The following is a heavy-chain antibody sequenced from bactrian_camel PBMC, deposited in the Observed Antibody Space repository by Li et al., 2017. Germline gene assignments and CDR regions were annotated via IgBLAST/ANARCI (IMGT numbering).Heavy chain of an antibody. D-gene: IGHD6*01. CDR2: LVTGSGAT. CDR1: RFIGGYC. V-gene: IGHV3S1*01. Sequence: HVQLVESGGGSVQAGGSLRLSCAASRFIGGYCMGWFRQVPGKEREGVAALVTGSGATYYAPAAEGRFTIVVDNAKDTMYLQMNNLSQEDTARYYCAVDRGTGCKFRAGTATGARGPRSPSP. J-gene: IGHJ4*01. CDR3: AVDRGTGCKFRAGTAT.